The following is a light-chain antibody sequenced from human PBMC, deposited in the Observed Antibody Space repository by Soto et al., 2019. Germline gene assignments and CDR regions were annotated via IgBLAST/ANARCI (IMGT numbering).Light chain of an antibody. CDR3: QQRSSWPLLT. Sequence: EIVLTQSPATLSLSPGERATLSCRASQSVSNYLARFQQKPGQAPRLLIYDASNRAPGIPARFSGSGSGTDFTLTISSLEPEDFAVYYCQQRSSWPLLTFGGGTKVEI. J-gene: IGKJ4*01. V-gene: IGKV3-11*01. CDR1: QSVSNY. CDR2: DAS.